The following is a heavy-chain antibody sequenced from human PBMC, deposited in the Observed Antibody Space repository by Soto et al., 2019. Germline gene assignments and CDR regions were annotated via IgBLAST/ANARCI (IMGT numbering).Heavy chain of an antibody. CDR3: ARGTAEYDSSGYPLSA. V-gene: IGHV3-53*01. Sequence: EVQLVESGGGLIQPGGSLRLSCVVSGFTVSSRRNYMSWVRQAPGKGLEWVSVIFDGDNSYYADSVKGRFTISRDNSKNTLYLQMNSRRVEDTAVYYCARGTAEYDSSGYPLSAWGRGPLVTVSS. CDR1: GFTVSSRRNY. D-gene: IGHD3-22*01. J-gene: IGHJ1*01. CDR2: IFDGDNS.